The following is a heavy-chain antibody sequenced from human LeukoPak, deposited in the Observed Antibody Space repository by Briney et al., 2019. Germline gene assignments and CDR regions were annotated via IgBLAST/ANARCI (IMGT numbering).Heavy chain of an antibody. CDR3: AHQIYGGWFLDY. Sequence: SGPTLVKPTQTLTLTCAFSGFSLSTRGVGVGWIRQPPVKALEWLAVIFWDDDKRYSPSLRSRLTVTKDTSENQVVLTMTNMDPVDTATYYCAHQIYGGWFLDYWGQGTLVTVSS. CDR1: GFSLSTRGVG. J-gene: IGHJ4*02. D-gene: IGHD6-19*01. V-gene: IGHV2-5*02. CDR2: IFWDDDK.